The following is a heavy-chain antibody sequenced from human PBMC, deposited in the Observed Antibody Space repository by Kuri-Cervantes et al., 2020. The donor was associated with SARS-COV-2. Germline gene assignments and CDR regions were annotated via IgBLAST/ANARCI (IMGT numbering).Heavy chain of an antibody. D-gene: IGHD3-3*01. V-gene: IGHV1-8*02. Sequence: ASVKVSCKASGYTFTSYDINWVRQATGQGLEWMGWMNPNSGNTGYAQKFQGRVTMTRDTSISTAYMELSRLRSDDTAVYYCARGNFPPYDFWSGYYTYYFDYWGQGTLVTVSS. J-gene: IGHJ4*02. CDR3: ARGNFPPYDFWSGYYTYYFDY. CDR2: MNPNSGNT. CDR1: GYTFTSYD.